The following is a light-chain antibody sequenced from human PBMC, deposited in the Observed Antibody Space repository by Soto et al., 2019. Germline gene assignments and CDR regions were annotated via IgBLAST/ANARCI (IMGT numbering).Light chain of an antibody. CDR2: GAP. Sequence: EIVMTQSPATLSVSPGERATLSCRASQGVSSSLAWYQQKPGQVPRLLIYGAPTRATGIPARFSGSGSGTEFTLTISSLQSEDFAVYYCQHYNNWPYTFGQGTKLDIK. V-gene: IGKV3-15*01. CDR1: QGVSSS. CDR3: QHYNNWPYT. J-gene: IGKJ2*01.